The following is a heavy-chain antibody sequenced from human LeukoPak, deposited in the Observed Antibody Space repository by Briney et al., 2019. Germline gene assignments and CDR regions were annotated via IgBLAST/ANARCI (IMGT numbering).Heavy chain of an antibody. CDR1: GGIFGSYA. V-gene: IGHV1-69*06. CDR3: AKGSRLREAGSYRF. CDR2: IIPIFDTP. D-gene: IGHD3-16*02. J-gene: IGHJ4*02. Sequence: SVKVSCKVSGGIFGSYAINWVRQAPGQGLEWLGRIIPIFDTPNYPQTFQGRVTISADKSTRTVYMELTSLRSEDTAFYCAKGSRLREAGSYRFWGQGTPVTVSS.